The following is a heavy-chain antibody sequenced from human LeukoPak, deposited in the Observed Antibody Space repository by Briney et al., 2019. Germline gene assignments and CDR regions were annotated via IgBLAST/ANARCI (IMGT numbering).Heavy chain of an antibody. V-gene: IGHV4-39*01. Sequence: SETLSLTCTVSGGSISSSSYYWGWIRQPPGKGLEWIGSIYYSGSTYYNPSLKSRVTISVDTSKNQFSLKLSSVTAADTAVYYCARQNVIAAGFNWFDPWGQGTLVTVSS. CDR1: GGSISSSSYY. CDR3: ARQNVIAAGFNWFDP. J-gene: IGHJ5*02. D-gene: IGHD6-13*01. CDR2: IYYSGST.